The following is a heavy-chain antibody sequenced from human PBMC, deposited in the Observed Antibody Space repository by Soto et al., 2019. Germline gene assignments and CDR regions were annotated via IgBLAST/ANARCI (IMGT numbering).Heavy chain of an antibody. Sequence: GASVKVSCKASGYTFTNFGISWVRPAPGQGPEWMGWISGYKGNTYYAQKLQGRVTMTTDTSTSTAYMELRSLRSDDTAVYYCARDLAYCGGDCFKDVFDIWGQGTMVTVSS. CDR1: GYTFTNFG. V-gene: IGHV1-18*01. CDR2: ISGYKGNT. CDR3: ARDLAYCGGDCFKDVFDI. J-gene: IGHJ3*02. D-gene: IGHD2-21*01.